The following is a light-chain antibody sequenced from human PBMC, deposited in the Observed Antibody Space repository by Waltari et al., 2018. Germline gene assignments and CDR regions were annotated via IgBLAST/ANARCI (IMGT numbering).Light chain of an antibody. J-gene: IGKJ1*01. CDR3: QQGYMTPRT. CDR1: QSVRNF. CDR2: ATS. V-gene: IGKV1-39*01. Sequence: DIQMTQSPSSLSASVGDRVTITCRASQSVRNFLNWYQQEPGKAPKLLSYATSSLQTGVPSRFSGSGSGTDVTLSISSLQPEVLAIYFCQQGYMTPRTFGQGTKVESK.